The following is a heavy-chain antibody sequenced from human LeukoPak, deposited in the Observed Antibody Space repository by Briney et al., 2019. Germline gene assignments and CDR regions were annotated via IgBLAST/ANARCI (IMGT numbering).Heavy chain of an antibody. CDR1: GFTFSSYE. CDR2: ISSSGSTI. D-gene: IGHD3-22*01. V-gene: IGHV3-48*03. J-gene: IGHJ4*02. CDR3: ARDWGYDSSGYWQKYFDT. Sequence: GGSLRLSCAASGFTFSSYEMNWVRQAPGKGLEWVSYISSSGSTIYYADSVKGRFTISRDKAKNSLYLQMNSLRAEDTAVYYCARDWGYDSSGYWQKYFDTWGQGTLVTVSS.